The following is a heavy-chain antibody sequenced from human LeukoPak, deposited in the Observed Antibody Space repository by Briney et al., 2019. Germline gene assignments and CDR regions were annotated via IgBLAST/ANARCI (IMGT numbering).Heavy chain of an antibody. Sequence: SVKVSCKTSGYTFTNYGIAWVRQAPGQGLEWMGETIPMFGSVNYAQKFQGRVTIIADTFTSTAYMEVSRLRSEDTAMYYCARKDDAFDIWGQGTMVIVSS. CDR2: TIPMFGSV. V-gene: IGHV1-69*06. CDR1: GYTFTNYG. J-gene: IGHJ3*02. CDR3: ARKDDAFDI.